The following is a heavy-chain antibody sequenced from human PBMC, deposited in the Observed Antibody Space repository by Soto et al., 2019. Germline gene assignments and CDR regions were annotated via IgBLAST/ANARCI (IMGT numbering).Heavy chain of an antibody. CDR3: ARVLYYGSGSYSPYGMDV. CDR1: GVSFNNNG. Sequence: QVQLVQSGAEVKKPGSSVKVSCKTSGVSFNNNGIGWVRQAPGHGLEWMGGVSPPFRTSNYARKFQGRISITADASTGTVNMELSSLTSADTALYYCARVLYYGSGSYSPYGMDVWGQGTTVTVSS. D-gene: IGHD3-10*01. V-gene: IGHV1-69*01. CDR2: VSPPFRTS. J-gene: IGHJ6*02.